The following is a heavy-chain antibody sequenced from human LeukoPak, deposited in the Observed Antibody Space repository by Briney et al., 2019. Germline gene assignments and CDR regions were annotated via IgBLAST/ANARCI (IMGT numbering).Heavy chain of an antibody. D-gene: IGHD2-15*01. CDR3: AKGSGINHYHWFDP. V-gene: IGHV3-23*01. Sequence: ETLSLTCGVSGGSISNTNWWTGVRQAPGKGREWVSGISGSGDSTYYADSVKGRFTISRDNSKNTLFLQMNSLRAEDTALYYCAKGSGINHYHWFDPWGQGTRGTVS. J-gene: IGHJ5*02. CDR1: GGSISNTN. CDR2: ISGSGDST.